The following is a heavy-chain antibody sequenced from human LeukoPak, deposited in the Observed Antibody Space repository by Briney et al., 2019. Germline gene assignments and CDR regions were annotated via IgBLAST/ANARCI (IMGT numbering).Heavy chain of an antibody. CDR1: GFTFSSYE. Sequence: GGSLRLSCAASGFTFSSYEMNWVRQATGKGLEWVSYISSSGSTIYYADSVKGRFTISRDNAKNSLYLQMNSLRAEDTAVYYCARERRDGYNFYYFDYWGQGTLVTVSS. V-gene: IGHV3-48*03. CDR3: ARERRDGYNFYYFDY. D-gene: IGHD5-24*01. J-gene: IGHJ4*02. CDR2: ISSSGSTI.